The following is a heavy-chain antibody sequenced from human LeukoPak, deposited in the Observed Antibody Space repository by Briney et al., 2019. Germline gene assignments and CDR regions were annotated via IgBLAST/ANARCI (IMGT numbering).Heavy chain of an antibody. CDR1: GFTFDDYA. J-gene: IGHJ4*02. V-gene: IGHV3-9*01. CDR3: VCGWSNVYDY. CDR2: ISWNSGSI. Sequence: GRSLRLSCAASGFTFDDYAMHWVRQAPGKGLEWVSGISWNSGSIGYADSVKGRFTISRDNAKNSLYLQMNSLRAEDTALYYCVCGWSNVYDYWGQGTLVTVSS. D-gene: IGHD6-19*01.